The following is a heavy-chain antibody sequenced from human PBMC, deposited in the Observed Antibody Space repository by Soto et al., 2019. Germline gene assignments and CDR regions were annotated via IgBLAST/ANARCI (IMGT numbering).Heavy chain of an antibody. V-gene: IGHV3-15*01. Sequence: GGSLRLSCTASGFTFGDYAMSWFRQAPGEGLEWVGRIKSKTDGGTSDFAAPVRGRFAISRDDSKSMVYLQMNSLRAEDTAVYYCAKAQQRFLEWLFNYWGQGTLVTVSS. CDR3: AKAQQRFLEWLFNY. J-gene: IGHJ4*02. D-gene: IGHD3-3*01. CDR1: GFTFGDYA. CDR2: IKSKTDGGTS.